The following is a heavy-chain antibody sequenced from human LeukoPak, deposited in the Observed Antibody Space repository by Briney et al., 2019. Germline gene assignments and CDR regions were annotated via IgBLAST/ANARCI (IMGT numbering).Heavy chain of an antibody. CDR1: GGSISSSSYY. CDR2: IYYSGST. Sequence: KPSETLSLTCTLSGGSISSSSYYWGWLRQPPGKGLEWIGSIYYSGSTYYNPSPESRVTISVDTPKNQFTLKLSSVTAADTAVYYCARHDGYFDSLFGPFHIWGQGTMVTVSS. V-gene: IGHV4-39*01. J-gene: IGHJ3*02. D-gene: IGHD3-9*01. CDR3: ARHDGYFDSLFGPFHI.